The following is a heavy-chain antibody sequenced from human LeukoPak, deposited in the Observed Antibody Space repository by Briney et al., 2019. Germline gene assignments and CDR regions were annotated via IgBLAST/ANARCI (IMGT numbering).Heavy chain of an antibody. D-gene: IGHD2-2*01. CDR3: ARGSGVPGDY. J-gene: IGHJ4*02. Sequence: GGPLRLSCAASGFTFSSYSMNWVRQAPGKGLEWVSYISSSSSTIYYADSVKGRFTISRDNAKNSLYLQMNSLRAEDTAVYYCARGSGVPGDYWGQGTLVTVSP. V-gene: IGHV3-48*01. CDR1: GFTFSSYS. CDR2: ISSSSSTI.